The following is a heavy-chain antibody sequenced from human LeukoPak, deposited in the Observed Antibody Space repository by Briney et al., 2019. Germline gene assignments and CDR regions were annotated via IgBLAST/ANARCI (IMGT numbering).Heavy chain of an antibody. D-gene: IGHD4-17*01. Sequence: ASVKVSCKASGYTFTDHYIHWVRQAPGQGLEWMGIINPSGGSTSYAQKFQGRVTMTRDTSTSTVYMELSSLRSEDTAVYYCARGGTVLRPNSPYDYWGQGTLVTVSS. V-gene: IGHV1-46*01. CDR3: ARGGTVLRPNSPYDY. CDR2: INPSGGST. J-gene: IGHJ4*02. CDR1: GYTFTDHY.